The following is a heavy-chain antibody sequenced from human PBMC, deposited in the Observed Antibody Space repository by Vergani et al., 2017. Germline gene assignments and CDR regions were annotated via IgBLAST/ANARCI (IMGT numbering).Heavy chain of an antibody. V-gene: IGHV3-43D*04. CDR2: VSWDGGST. D-gene: IGHD6-19*01. CDR3: AKDMRGAAVADHYYYYGMDV. CDR1: GFTFDDFA. J-gene: IGHJ6*02. Sequence: EVQLVESGGVVVQPGGSLRLSCAASGFTFDDFAMHWVRQAPGKGREWVSLVSWDGGSTYYADSAKGRFTISRDNSKNSLYLQMNSLRAEDTALYYCAKDMRGAAVADHYYYYGMDVWGRGTTVTVSS.